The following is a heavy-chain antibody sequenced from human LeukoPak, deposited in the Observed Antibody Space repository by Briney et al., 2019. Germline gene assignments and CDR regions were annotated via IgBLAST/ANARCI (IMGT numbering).Heavy chain of an antibody. CDR2: ILLIFGTA. D-gene: IGHD3-22*01. J-gene: IGHJ4*02. CDR1: GGTFSSYA. Sequence: ASVQVSCQASGGTFSSYAISWVRQAPGQGLGVVGGILLIFGTANYAQKFQGRVTITADESTSTAYMELSSLRSEDTAVYYCARARTKASTYYYDSSGIFDYWGQGTLVTVSS. CDR3: ARARTKASTYYYDSSGIFDY. V-gene: IGHV1-69*13.